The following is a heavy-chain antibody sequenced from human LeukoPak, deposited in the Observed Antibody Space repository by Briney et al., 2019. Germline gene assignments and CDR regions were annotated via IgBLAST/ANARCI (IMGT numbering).Heavy chain of an antibody. CDR2: IFSYGST. V-gene: IGHV3-66*03. Sequence: QTGGSLRLSCEASGFTVSGNYMSWVRQAPGKGLEWVSVIFSYGSTYYADSVKGRFTVSRDNAKNSLYLQMNSLRAEDTAVYYCARIPDTTGGGDYWGQGTLVTVSS. CDR3: ARIPDTTGGGDY. J-gene: IGHJ4*02. CDR1: GFTVSGNY. D-gene: IGHD1-14*01.